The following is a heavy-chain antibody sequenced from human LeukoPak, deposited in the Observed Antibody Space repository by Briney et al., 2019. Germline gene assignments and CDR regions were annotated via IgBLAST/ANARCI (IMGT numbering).Heavy chain of an antibody. CDR3: ARGVPPRITIFGVVIKNPAWFDP. Sequence: PSETLSLTCAVYGGSFSGYYWSWIRQPPGKGLEWIGEINHSGSTNYNPSLKSRVTISVDTSKNQFSLKLSSVTAADTAVYYCARGVPPRITIFGVVIKNPAWFDPWGQGTLVTVSS. J-gene: IGHJ5*02. CDR2: INHSGST. D-gene: IGHD3-3*01. CDR1: GGSFSGYY. V-gene: IGHV4-34*01.